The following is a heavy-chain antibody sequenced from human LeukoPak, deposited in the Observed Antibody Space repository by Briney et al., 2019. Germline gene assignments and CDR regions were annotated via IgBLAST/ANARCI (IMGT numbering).Heavy chain of an antibody. CDR1: GFTFSSYA. CDR3: VRGGGYSYGESFDY. Sequence: GGSLRLSCAASGFTFSSYAMSWVRQAPGKGLEWVSAISGSGGSTYYADSVKGRFTISRDNAKNSLYLQMNSLRAEDTAVYYCVRGGGYSYGESFDYWGQGTLVTVSS. J-gene: IGHJ4*02. D-gene: IGHD5-18*01. CDR2: ISGSGGST. V-gene: IGHV3-23*01.